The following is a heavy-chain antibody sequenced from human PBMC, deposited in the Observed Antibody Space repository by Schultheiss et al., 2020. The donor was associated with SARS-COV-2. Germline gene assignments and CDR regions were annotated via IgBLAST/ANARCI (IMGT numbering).Heavy chain of an antibody. Sequence: SQTLSLTCAVFDGSFNDHYWSWIRQSPGKGLEWIGEIDDSGSSGYTPSLLDRVSISMDMSKMQFSLRLTSVTAADTGVYYCARGGGEAIYQWPRTYYGMDVWGQGTTVTVSS. CDR2: IDDSGSS. CDR1: DGSFNDHY. J-gene: IGHJ6*01. V-gene: IGHV4-34*01. CDR3: ARGGGEAIYQWPRTYYGMDV. D-gene: IGHD6-19*01.